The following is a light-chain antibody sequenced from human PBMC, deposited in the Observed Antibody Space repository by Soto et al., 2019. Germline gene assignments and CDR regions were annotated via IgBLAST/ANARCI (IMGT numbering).Light chain of an antibody. CDR1: RSDVGGYNY. Sequence: QSVLTQPASVSGSPGQSITISCTGTRSDVGGYNYVSWYQQHPGKAPKLIIYEVSNRPSGVSSRFSGSKSGNTASLTISGLQAEDEAEYYCSSYTSSSTLVFGGGTKLTVL. J-gene: IGLJ3*02. CDR3: SSYTSSSTLV. V-gene: IGLV2-14*01. CDR2: EVS.